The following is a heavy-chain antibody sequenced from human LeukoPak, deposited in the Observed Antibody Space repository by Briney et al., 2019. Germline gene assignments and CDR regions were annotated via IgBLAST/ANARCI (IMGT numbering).Heavy chain of an antibody. V-gene: IGHV4-59*01. J-gene: IGHJ6*04. CDR2: IYYSGST. CDR3: AGALVGYCSSTSCYSIYYYYYGMDV. D-gene: IGHD2-2*02. CDR1: GGSISSYY. Sequence: SETLSLTWTVSGGSISSYYWSWIRQPPGKGLEWIGYIYYSGSTNYNPSLKSRVTISVDTSKSQFSLKLSSVTAADTAVYYCAGALVGYCSSTSCYSIYYYYYGMDVWGKGTTVTVSS.